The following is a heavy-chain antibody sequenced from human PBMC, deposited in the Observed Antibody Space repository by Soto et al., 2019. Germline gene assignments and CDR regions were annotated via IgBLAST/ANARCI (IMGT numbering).Heavy chain of an antibody. CDR1: GYTFTSDH. Sequence: QVQLVQSGAEVKKPGASVKVSCTASGYTFTSDHINWVRQAAGKGLEWMGLRNPNSGNKGYAQKFEGRVTMTRSTSIITAYMALSRLRSEHTGVYYCARGRFVAARFFDYYDYLDVWGKGTTVTVSS. D-gene: IGHD6-6*01. CDR3: ARGRFVAARFFDYYDYLDV. CDR2: RNPNSGNK. V-gene: IGHV1-8*01. J-gene: IGHJ6*03.